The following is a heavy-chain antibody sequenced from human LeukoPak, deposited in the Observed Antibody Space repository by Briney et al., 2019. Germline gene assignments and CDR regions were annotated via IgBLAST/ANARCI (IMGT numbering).Heavy chain of an antibody. CDR3: ARGRGGRFLEWFRRDNWFDP. V-gene: IGHV4-34*01. J-gene: IGHJ5*02. D-gene: IGHD3-3*01. CDR2: INHSGST. Sequence: SETLSLTCAVYGGSFSGYYWSWIRQPPGKGLEWIGEINHSGSTNYNPSLKSRVTISVDTSKNQFSLKLSSVTAADTAVYYCARGRGGRFLEWFRRDNWFDPWGQGTLVTVSS. CDR1: GGSFSGYY.